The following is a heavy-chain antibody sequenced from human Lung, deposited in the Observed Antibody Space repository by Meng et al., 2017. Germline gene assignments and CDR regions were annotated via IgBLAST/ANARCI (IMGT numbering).Heavy chain of an antibody. J-gene: IGHJ4*02. D-gene: IGHD4-11*01. Sequence: LVRWGAGLLKPSGPLYLACVVFGGSCSDLYWRWIRQPPGKGLEWIGEINHSGSTNYNPSLESRATISVDTSQNNLSLKLSSVTAADSAVYYCARGPTTMAHDFDYWGQGTLVTVSS. CDR2: INHSGST. CDR3: ARGPTTMAHDFDY. CDR1: GGSCSDLY. V-gene: IGHV4-34*01.